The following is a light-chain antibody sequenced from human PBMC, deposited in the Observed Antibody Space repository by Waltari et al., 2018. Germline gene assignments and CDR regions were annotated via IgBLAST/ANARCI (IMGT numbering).Light chain of an antibody. J-gene: IGLJ2*01. CDR3: STWDDYLSGVV. V-gene: IGLV1-44*01. CDR1: YSNMGTNT. CDR2: SDN. Sequence: SVLTQPPSASGTPGQTVTISCSGRYSNMGTNTVKWYQQLPGTAPKLLIYSDNQRPSGVTDRFSGSKSGTSASLAISGLQSEDEADYYCSTWDDYLSGVVFGEGTKLTVL.